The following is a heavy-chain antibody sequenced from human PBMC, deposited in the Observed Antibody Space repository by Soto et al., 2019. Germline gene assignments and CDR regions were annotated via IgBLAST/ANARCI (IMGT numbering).Heavy chain of an antibody. J-gene: IGHJ5*02. CDR2: IYYSGST. V-gene: IGHV4-39*01. CDR1: GGSISSSSYY. Sequence: SETLSLTFTVAGGSISSSSYYWGGIRQPPGKGLEWIGSIYYSGSTYYNPSLKSRVTISVDTSKNQFSLKLSSVTAADTAVYYCARHSHDFWSGYRTNWFDPWGQGTLVTVSS. CDR3: ARHSHDFWSGYRTNWFDP. D-gene: IGHD3-3*01.